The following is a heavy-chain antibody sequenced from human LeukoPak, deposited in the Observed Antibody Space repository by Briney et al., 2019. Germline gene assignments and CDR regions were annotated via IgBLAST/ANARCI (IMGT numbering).Heavy chain of an antibody. Sequence: ASVKVSCKASGYTFTSYAMHWVRQAPGQRLEWMGWINAGNGNTKYSQKFQGRVTITRDTSASTAYMELSSLRSEDTAVYYCAKDGWFLEWSFDYWGQGTLVTVSS. J-gene: IGHJ4*02. CDR3: AKDGWFLEWSFDY. CDR1: GYTFTSYA. CDR2: INAGNGNT. V-gene: IGHV1-3*01. D-gene: IGHD3-3*01.